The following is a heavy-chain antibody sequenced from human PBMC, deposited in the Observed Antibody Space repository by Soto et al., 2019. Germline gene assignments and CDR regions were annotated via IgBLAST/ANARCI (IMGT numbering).Heavy chain of an antibody. CDR3: ERQTHPRSYDVGDYDPGGFDL. D-gene: IGHD4-17*01. CDR2: ISSSSTTI. Sequence: EVQLVESGGGLEQPGGSLRLSCTASGFTFSSHSMNWVRQAPGKGLEWVSCISSSSTTIYYADSVKGRFTISRDNVENSLYQQTNSLRDENTAVYYGERQTHPRSYDVGDYDPGGFDLWGQGTLVTVSS. CDR1: GFTFSSHS. J-gene: IGHJ5*02. V-gene: IGHV3-48*02.